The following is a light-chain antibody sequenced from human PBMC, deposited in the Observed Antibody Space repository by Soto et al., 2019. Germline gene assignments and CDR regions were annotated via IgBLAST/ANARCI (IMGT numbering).Light chain of an antibody. CDR2: GAS. V-gene: IGKV3-20*01. Sequence: IVLTQSPGTLSLSPGERATLSCRASQSVSNSYLAWYQQKPGQAPRLLIYGASSRATGIPDRFSGSGSGTDFTLTISRLEPEDFAVYYCQQYAGSPLYTFGQGTKLGIK. CDR1: QSVSNSY. J-gene: IGKJ2*01. CDR3: QQYAGSPLYT.